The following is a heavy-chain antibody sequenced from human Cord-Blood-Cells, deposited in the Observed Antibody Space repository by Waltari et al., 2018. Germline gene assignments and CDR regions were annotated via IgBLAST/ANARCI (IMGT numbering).Heavy chain of an antibody. CDR2: IYYSGST. CDR3: ARDFGLEGACDI. J-gene: IGHJ3*02. CDR1: GGSISSHY. V-gene: IGHV4-59*11. D-gene: IGHD3-16*01. Sequence: QVQLQESGPGLVKPSETLSLTCTVSGGSISSHYWSWIRQPPGKGLEWIGYIYYSGSTNDNPALRSRVTISVDTSKNQFSLKLSSVTAADTAVYYCARDFGLEGACDIWGQGTMVTVSS.